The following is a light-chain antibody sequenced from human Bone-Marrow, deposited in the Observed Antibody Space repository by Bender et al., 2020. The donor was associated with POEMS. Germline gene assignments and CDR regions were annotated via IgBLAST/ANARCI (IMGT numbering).Light chain of an antibody. Sequence: QSVLTQPPAASGTPGQRVSISCSGSDFNIGGNSVNWYQQFPGTAPKLLIYNTNQRPSGVPDRFSGSKSGTSASLAISALQSEDEGDYYCATWHDSLNGWVFGGGTKLAVL. CDR2: NTN. V-gene: IGLV1-44*01. CDR3: ATWHDSLNGWV. J-gene: IGLJ3*02. CDR1: DFNIGGNS.